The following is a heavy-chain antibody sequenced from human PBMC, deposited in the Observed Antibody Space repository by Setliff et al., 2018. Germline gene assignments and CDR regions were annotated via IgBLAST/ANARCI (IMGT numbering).Heavy chain of an antibody. D-gene: IGHD2-2*01. Sequence: PGGSLRLSCAAAGFTFSSHWMHWVHQAPGKRLMWVSRINNDGSSTTYEDSVKGRFTIPRDNAKNTLYLQMNSLRAEDTAVYYCARAHSSTLSVHDYWGQGTLVTVSS. CDR1: GFTFSSHW. V-gene: IGHV3-74*01. CDR2: INNDGSST. J-gene: IGHJ4*02. CDR3: ARAHSSTLSVHDY.